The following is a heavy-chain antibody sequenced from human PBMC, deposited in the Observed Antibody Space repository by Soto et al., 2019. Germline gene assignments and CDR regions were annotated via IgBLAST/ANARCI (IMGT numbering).Heavy chain of an antibody. Sequence: GGSLRLSCAASGFTFSSYWMSWVRQAPGKGLEWVANIKQDGSEKYYVDSVKGRFTISRDNAKNSLYLQMNSLRAEDTAVYYCARDAYSSRWYNYYYYYMDVWGKGTTVTVSS. CDR2: IKQDGSEK. D-gene: IGHD6-13*01. CDR3: ARDAYSSRWYNYYYYYMDV. CDR1: GFTFSSYW. V-gene: IGHV3-7*01. J-gene: IGHJ6*03.